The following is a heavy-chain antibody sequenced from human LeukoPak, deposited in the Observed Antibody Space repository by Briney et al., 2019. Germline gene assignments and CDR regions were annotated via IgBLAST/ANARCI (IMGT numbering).Heavy chain of an antibody. V-gene: IGHV3-74*03. CDR3: VKDHTGKEDK. D-gene: IGHD1-1*01. CDR2: IDPYETPTTT. J-gene: IGHJ4*02. Sequence: GGSLRLSCAASGFTFGSFWMHWVRQVPGKGLVWVSRIDPYETPTTTTYADSVRGRFTISRDNAKNTLYLQMNSLRVEDTVVYYCVKDHTGKEDKWGQGTLVTVSS. CDR1: GFTFGSFW.